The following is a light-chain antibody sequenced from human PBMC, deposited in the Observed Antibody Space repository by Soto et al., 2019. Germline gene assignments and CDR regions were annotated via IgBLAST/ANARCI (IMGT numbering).Light chain of an antibody. CDR1: QTISTW. CDR2: RSS. J-gene: IGKJ1*01. CDR3: QQYDDYPWT. V-gene: IGKV1-5*03. Sequence: DIQMTQSPPTLSASVGDRVTITCRASQTISTWLAWYQQKPGKAPNLLIYRSSSLQSGVPSRFSGSGSGTHFTLTIRSLQPDDVATYYCQQYDDYPWTFGQGTKVEVK.